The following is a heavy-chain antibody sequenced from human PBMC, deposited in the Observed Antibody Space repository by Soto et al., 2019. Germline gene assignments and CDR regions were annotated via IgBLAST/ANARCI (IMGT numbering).Heavy chain of an antibody. Sequence: SETLSLTCTVSGGSISSGGYYWSWIRQHPGKGLEWIGYIYYSGSTYYNPSLKSRLNISADMSKNQFSLKLSSVTAADTAVYYCARGLNLGDNWFDPWGQGTLVTVSS. CDR1: GGSISSGGYY. V-gene: IGHV4-31*03. CDR3: ARGLNLGDNWFDP. D-gene: IGHD5-12*01. CDR2: IYYSGST. J-gene: IGHJ5*02.